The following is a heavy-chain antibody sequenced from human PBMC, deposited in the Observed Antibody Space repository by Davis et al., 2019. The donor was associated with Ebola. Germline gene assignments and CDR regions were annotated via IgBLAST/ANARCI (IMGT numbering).Heavy chain of an antibody. J-gene: IGHJ6*02. CDR3: ARSAWGSSSLLGYYYYYGMDV. D-gene: IGHD6-6*01. CDR2: INHSGST. V-gene: IGHV4-34*01. CDR1: GGSFSGYY. Sequence: PSETLSLTCAVYGGSFSGYYWSWIRQPPGKGLEWIGEINHSGSTNYNPSLKSRVTISVDTSKNQFSLKLSSVTAADTAVYYCARSAWGSSSLLGYYYYYGMDVWGQGTTVTVSS.